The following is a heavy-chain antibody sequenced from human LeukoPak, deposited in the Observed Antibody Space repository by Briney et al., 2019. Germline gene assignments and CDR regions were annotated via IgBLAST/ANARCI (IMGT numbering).Heavy chain of an antibody. CDR3: ARGPLTVKRGYSYIHYYYYMDV. CDR1: GFTFSSYW. CDR2: INSDGSST. Sequence: PGGSLRLSCAASGFTFSSYWMHWVRHAPGKGLVWVSRINSDGSSTNYADSVKGRFTISRDNAKNTLYLQMNSLRAEDTAVYYCARGPLTVKRGYSYIHYYYYMDVWGKGTTVTVSS. D-gene: IGHD5-18*01. V-gene: IGHV3-74*01. J-gene: IGHJ6*03.